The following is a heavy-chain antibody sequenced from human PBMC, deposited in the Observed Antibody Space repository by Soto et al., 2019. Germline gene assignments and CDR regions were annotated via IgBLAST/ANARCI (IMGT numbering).Heavy chain of an antibody. CDR1: GGTFSSYA. D-gene: IGHD3-3*01. CDR3: ASVYDFWSGYHPWFDP. CDR2: IIPIFGTA. V-gene: IGHV1-69*13. Sequence: GASVKVSCKASGGTFSSYAISWVRQAPGQGLEWMGGIIPIFGTANYAQKFQGRVTITADESTSTAYMELSSLRSEDTAVYYCASVYDFWSGYHPWFDPWGQGTLVTVSS. J-gene: IGHJ5*02.